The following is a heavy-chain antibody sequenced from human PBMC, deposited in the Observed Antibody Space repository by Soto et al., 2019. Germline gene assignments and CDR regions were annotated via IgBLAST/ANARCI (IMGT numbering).Heavy chain of an antibody. CDR3: TRLIYDSRLNYFYFDL. CDR2: VFHSGDT. J-gene: IGHJ4*02. CDR1: GGSISGRNW. D-gene: IGHD3-22*01. V-gene: IGHV4-4*02. Sequence: QVHLQESGPGLVKPSGTLSLTCVVSGGSISGRNWWSWVRQAPGKGLEWIGEVFHSGDTTYSPSLRSRVTISVDKSKNQFSLNLNSVTAADTAVYYYTRLIYDSRLNYFYFDLWGQGALVTVSS.